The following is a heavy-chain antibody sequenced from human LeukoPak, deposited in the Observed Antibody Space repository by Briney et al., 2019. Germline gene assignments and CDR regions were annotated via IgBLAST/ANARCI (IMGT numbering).Heavy chain of an antibody. D-gene: IGHD6-13*01. CDR3: ARGYWSSGWSSYYYMDV. J-gene: IGHJ6*03. CDR2: VNPNSGNT. V-gene: IGHV1-8*02. Sequence: ASVKVSCKASGYTFTGYYMHWVRQAPGQGLEWMGWVNPNSGNTGYAQKFQGRVTMTRNSSISTTYVELNSLRSEDTAVYYCARGYWSSGWSSYYYMDVWGKGTTVTISS. CDR1: GYTFTGYY.